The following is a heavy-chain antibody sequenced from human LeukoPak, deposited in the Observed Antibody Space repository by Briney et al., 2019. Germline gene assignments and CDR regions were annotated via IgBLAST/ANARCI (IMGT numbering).Heavy chain of an antibody. J-gene: IGHJ4*02. D-gene: IGHD3-16*02. V-gene: IGHV3-30-3*02. Sequence: PGGSLRLSCAASGFTFSSYAMHWVRQAPGKGLEWVAVISYDGSNKYYADSVKGRFTISRDNSKNTLYLQMNSLRAEDTAVYYCAKTDGSSYTSFDYWGQGTLVTVSS. CDR2: ISYDGSNK. CDR1: GFTFSSYA. CDR3: AKTDGSSYTSFDY.